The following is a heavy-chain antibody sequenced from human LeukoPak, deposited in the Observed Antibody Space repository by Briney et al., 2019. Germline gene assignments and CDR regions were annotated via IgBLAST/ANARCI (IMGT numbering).Heavy chain of an antibody. CDR3: ARGGYYASGSFQR. J-gene: IGHJ4*02. CDR2: INSDESST. Sequence: PGGSLRLSCAASGFTFSSYWMHWVRQVPGKGLVWVSRINSDESSTTYADSVEGRFTISRDNAKNTLYLQMNSLRAEDTAMYYCARGGYYASGSFQRWGQGTLVTVSS. CDR1: GFTFSSYW. V-gene: IGHV3-74*01. D-gene: IGHD3-10*01.